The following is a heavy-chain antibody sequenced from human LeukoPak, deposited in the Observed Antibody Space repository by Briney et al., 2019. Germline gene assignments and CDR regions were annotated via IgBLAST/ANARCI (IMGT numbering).Heavy chain of an antibody. CDR2: ISSSSSYT. Sequence: PGGSLRLSCAASRFTVSHYYMSWVRQAPGKGLEWVSYISSSSSYTNYADSVKGRFTISRDNAKNSLYLQMNSLRAEDTAVYYYVRAVAWMSFYRSGSNLDYGGQGTLVTVSA. J-gene: IGHJ4*02. CDR3: VRAVAWMSFYRSGSNLDY. CDR1: RFTVSHYY. V-gene: IGHV3-11*05. D-gene: IGHD3-10*01.